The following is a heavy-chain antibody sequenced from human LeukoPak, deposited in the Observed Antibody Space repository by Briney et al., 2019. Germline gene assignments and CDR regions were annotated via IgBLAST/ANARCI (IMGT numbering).Heavy chain of an antibody. J-gene: IGHJ4*02. Sequence: ASVKVSCKASGYTFTGYYMHWVRQAPGQGLEWMGRINPNSGGTNYAQKFQGRVTMTRDTSISTAYMELSRLRSDDTTVYYCARESYSGSHYVVLDYWGQGTLVTVSS. V-gene: IGHV1-2*06. CDR2: INPNSGGT. CDR3: ARESYSGSHYVVLDY. CDR1: GYTFTGYY. D-gene: IGHD1-26*01.